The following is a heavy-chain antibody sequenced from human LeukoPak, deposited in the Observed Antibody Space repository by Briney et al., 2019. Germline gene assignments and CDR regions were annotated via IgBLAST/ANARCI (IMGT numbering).Heavy chain of an antibody. V-gene: IGHV4-59*08. CDR2: IYYSGST. J-gene: IGHJ5*02. CDR3: ARHRRPAADYWFDP. Sequence: SETLSLTCTVSGGSISSYYWSWIRQPPGKGLEWIGYIYYSGSTNYNPSLKSRVTISVDTSKNQFSLKLSSVTAADTAVYYCARHRRPAADYWFDPWGQGTLVTVSS. CDR1: GGSISSYY. D-gene: IGHD6-13*01.